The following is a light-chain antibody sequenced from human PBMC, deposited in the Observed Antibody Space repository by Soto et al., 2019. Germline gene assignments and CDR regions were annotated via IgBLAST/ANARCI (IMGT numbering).Light chain of an antibody. CDR1: QSISNW. CDR3: QQYNSDPIT. V-gene: IGKV1-5*03. J-gene: IGKJ5*01. Sequence: DIQMTQSPSTLSASVGDRVTITCRASQSISNWLAWYQHKPGKAPKFLIYKASNLESGVPSRFSGSGSGPEFTLTISSLQPDDFVTYYCQQYNSDPITFGQGTRLEIK. CDR2: KAS.